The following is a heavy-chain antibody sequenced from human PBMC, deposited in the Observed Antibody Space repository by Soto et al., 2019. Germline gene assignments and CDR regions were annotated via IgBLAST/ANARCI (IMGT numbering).Heavy chain of an antibody. J-gene: IGHJ3*02. CDR1: GFTFSSYA. CDR3: AREETSNTAFDI. V-gene: IGHV3-30-3*01. CDR2: ISYDGSNK. Sequence: GGSLRLSCAASGFTFSSYAMHWVRQAPGKGLEWVAVISYDGSNKYYADSAKGRFTISRDNSKNTLYLQMNSLRAEDTAVYYCAREETSNTAFDIWGQGTMVTV. D-gene: IGHD1-1*01.